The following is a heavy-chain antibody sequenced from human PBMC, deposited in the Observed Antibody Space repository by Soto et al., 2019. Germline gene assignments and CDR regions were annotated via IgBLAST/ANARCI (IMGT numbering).Heavy chain of an antibody. V-gene: IGHV4-4*02. CDR1: GGSISSSNW. CDR2: IYHSGST. CDR3: ARGVDGDYCY. J-gene: IGHJ4*02. D-gene: IGHD4-17*01. Sequence: QVQLQESGPGLVKPSGTLSLTCAVSGGSISSSNWLRWVRQTPGKGLEWIGEIYHSGSTNYNPSLKSRVTISLDKSKNQLSLKLSSVTAADTAVYYCARGVDGDYCYWGQGTLGTVSS.